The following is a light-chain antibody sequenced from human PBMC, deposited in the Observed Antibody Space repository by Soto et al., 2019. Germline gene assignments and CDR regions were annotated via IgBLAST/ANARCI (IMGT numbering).Light chain of an antibody. V-gene: IGKV3-11*01. CDR2: DAS. J-gene: IGKJ4*01. CDR1: ETVDSF. Sequence: EIVLTQSPATLSLSPGERAALSCRASETVDSFLAWYQQKPGQAPRLLIYDASKRATGLPARFSGSGSGTGFTPTIRSPEPEDFAVYYCQQRKKWPPLTFGGGTKVEIK. CDR3: QQRKKWPPLT.